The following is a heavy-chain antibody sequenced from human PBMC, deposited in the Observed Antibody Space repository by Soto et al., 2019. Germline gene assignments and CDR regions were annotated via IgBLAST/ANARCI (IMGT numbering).Heavy chain of an antibody. J-gene: IGHJ4*02. Sequence: ASVKVSCKASGYTFTSYYMHWVRQAPAQGLEWMGIINPSGGSTSYAQKFQGRVTMTRDTSTSTVYMELSSLRSEDTAVYYCARDLMTYYYDSSGYWPHCGQGTLVTVSS. CDR1: GYTFTSYY. D-gene: IGHD3-22*01. CDR3: ARDLMTYYYDSSGYWPH. CDR2: INPSGGST. V-gene: IGHV1-46*01.